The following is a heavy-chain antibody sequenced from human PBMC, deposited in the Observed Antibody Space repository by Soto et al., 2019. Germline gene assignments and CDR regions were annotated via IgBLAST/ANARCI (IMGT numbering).Heavy chain of an antibody. CDR3: ASSNRGGGYVSYYYYGMDV. J-gene: IGHJ6*02. CDR1: GYTYTSYW. V-gene: IGHV5-51*01. D-gene: IGHD5-12*01. CDR2: IYPGDSDT. Sequence: PGESLKISCKGSGYTYTSYWIVWVRQMPGKGLEWMGIIYPGDSDTRYSPSFQGQVTISADKSISTAYLQWSSLKASDTAMYYCASSNRGGGYVSYYYYGMDVWAQGTTVTVSS.